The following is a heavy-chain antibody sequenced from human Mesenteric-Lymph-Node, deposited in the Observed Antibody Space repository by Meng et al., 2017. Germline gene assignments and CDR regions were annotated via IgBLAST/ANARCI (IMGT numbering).Heavy chain of an antibody. J-gene: IGHJ4*02. CDR2: INLNSGAT. CDR1: GYTFTDYY. D-gene: IGHD6-19*01. CDR3: ARTNIALVGMAY. V-gene: IGHV1-2*06. Sequence: ASVKVSCKASGYTFTDYYMHWVRQAPGQGLEWMGRINLNSGATDYAQKFQGRVTMTTDTSISTAYMDLSSLRSDDTAVYYCARTNIALVGMAYWGQGTMVTVSS.